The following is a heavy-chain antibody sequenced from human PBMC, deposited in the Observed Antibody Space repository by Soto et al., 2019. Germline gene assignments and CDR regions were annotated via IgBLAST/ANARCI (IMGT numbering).Heavy chain of an antibody. CDR1: GFTFSSYA. CDR2: ISGSGGST. J-gene: IGHJ3*02. V-gene: IGHV3-23*01. Sequence: LRLSCAASGFTFSSYAMNWVRQAPGKGLEWVSVISGSGGSTYYADSVKGRFTISRDNSKNTLYLQMNSLRAEDTAVYYCAKDSGSSRQPHAFDTWGQGTMVTVS. CDR3: AKDSGSSRQPHAFDT. D-gene: IGHD6-13*01.